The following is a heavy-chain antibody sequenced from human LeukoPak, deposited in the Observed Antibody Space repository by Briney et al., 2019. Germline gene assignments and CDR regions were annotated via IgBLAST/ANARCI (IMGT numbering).Heavy chain of an antibody. V-gene: IGHV4-59*08. J-gene: IGHJ4*02. CDR3: ARHPGEAGNFDY. CDR2: IYYSGST. CDR1: GGSISSYY. Sequence: PSETLSLTCTVSGGSISSYYWSWIRQPPGKGLEWIGYIYYSGSTYYNPSLKSRVTISVDTSKNQFSLKLSSVTAADTAMYYCARHPGEAGNFDYWGQGTLVTVSS. D-gene: IGHD3-10*01.